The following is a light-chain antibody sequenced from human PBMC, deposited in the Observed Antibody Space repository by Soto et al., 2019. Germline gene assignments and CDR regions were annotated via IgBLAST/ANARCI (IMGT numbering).Light chain of an antibody. J-gene: IGKJ5*01. Sequence: DIQMTQSPSTLSASVGDRVTITCRASQSISSWLAWYQQKPGKAPKLLIYKASSLESGVPSRFSGSGSGTEFTLTISSLQPDDFATYYCLQDYTYPYTFGQGTRLEI. CDR1: QSISSW. V-gene: IGKV1-5*03. CDR3: LQDYTYPYT. CDR2: KAS.